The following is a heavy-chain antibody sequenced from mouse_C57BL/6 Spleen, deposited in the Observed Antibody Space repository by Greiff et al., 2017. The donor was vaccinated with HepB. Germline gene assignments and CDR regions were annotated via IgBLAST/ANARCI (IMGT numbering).Heavy chain of an antibody. CDR1: GYTFTEYT. CDR2: FYPGSGSI. J-gene: IGHJ1*03. V-gene: IGHV1-62-2*01. D-gene: IGHD1-1*01. CDR3: ARHEEGYYYGSSYVRYFDV. Sequence: VKLQESGAELVKPGASVKLSCKASGYTFTEYTIHWVKQRSGQGLEWIGWFYPGSGSIKYNEKFKDKATLTADKSSSTVYMELSRLTSEDSAVYFCARHEEGYYYGSSYVRYFDVWGTGTTVTVSS.